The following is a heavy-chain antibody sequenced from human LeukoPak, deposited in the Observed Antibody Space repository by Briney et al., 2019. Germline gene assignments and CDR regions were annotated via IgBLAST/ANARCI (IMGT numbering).Heavy chain of an antibody. Sequence: PGDSLKISCKGSGYSFTSYWIGWVRQMPGKGLEWMGTIYPGDSDTRYSPSLQGQVTISIDKSISTAYLQWSSLKASDTAMYYCAKRYSGYDYFDYWGQGTLVTVSS. CDR3: AKRYSGYDYFDY. CDR2: IYPGDSDT. V-gene: IGHV5-51*01. CDR1: GYSFTSYW. J-gene: IGHJ4*02. D-gene: IGHD5-12*01.